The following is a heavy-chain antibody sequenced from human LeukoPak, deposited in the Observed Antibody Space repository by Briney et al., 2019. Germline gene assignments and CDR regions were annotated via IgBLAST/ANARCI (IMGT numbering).Heavy chain of an antibody. D-gene: IGHD5-12*01. Sequence: PGGSLRLSCEVAGFTVSNYYMSWVRQAPGKGLEWVSVIYSGGSTYYADSVKGRFTISRDNSKNTLYLQMNSLRAEDTAVYYCAREENRGSGYDFPEAFDIWGQGTMVTVSS. V-gene: IGHV3-53*01. CDR3: AREENRGSGYDFPEAFDI. J-gene: IGHJ3*02. CDR2: IYSGGST. CDR1: GFTVSNYY.